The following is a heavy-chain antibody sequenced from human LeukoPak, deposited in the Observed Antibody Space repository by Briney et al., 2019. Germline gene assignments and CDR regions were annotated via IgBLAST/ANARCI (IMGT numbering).Heavy chain of an antibody. J-gene: IGHJ4*02. D-gene: IGHD3-3*01. CDR3: ARILRFLSGEVGYFDY. CDR2: IYHSGST. Sequence: PSETLSLTCTVSGYSISSGYYWGWIRQPPGKGLEWIGSIYHSGSTYYNPSLKSRVTISVDTSKNQFSLKLSSVTAADTAVYYCARILRFLSGEVGYFDYWGQGTLVTVSS. V-gene: IGHV4-38-2*02. CDR1: GYSISSGYY.